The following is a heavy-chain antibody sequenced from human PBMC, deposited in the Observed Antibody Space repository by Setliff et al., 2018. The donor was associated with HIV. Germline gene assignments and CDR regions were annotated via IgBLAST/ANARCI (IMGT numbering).Heavy chain of an antibody. J-gene: IGHJ4*02. CDR1: GYTFTGYY. CDR2: INPNSGGT. D-gene: IGHD2-2*01. CDR3: ARVYCSTRSCVDEWYFDY. Sequence: GASVKVSCKASGYTFTGYYMHWVRQAPGQGLEWMGRINPNSGGTNYAQKSQGRVTMTRDTSISTAYMELSRLRSEDTAIYYCARVYCSTRSCVDEWYFDYWGQGTLVTVSS. V-gene: IGHV1-2*06.